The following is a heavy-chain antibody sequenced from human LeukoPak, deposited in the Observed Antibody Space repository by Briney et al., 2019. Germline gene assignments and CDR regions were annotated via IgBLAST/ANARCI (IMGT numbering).Heavy chain of an antibody. CDR1: GGSFSGYY. Sequence: SETLSLTCAVYGGSFSGYYWSWIRQPPGKGLEWTGEINHSGSTNYNPSLKSRVTISVDTSKNQFSLKLSSVTAADTAVYYCARGASGVGFDPWGQGTLVTVSS. CDR2: INHSGST. J-gene: IGHJ5*02. CDR3: ARGASGVGFDP. D-gene: IGHD2-8*01. V-gene: IGHV4-34*01.